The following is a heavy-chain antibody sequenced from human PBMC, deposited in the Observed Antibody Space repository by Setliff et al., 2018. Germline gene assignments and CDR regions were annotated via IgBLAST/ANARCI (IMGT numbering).Heavy chain of an antibody. CDR3: ARGDSSGNNYPVLDY. V-gene: IGHV4-61*09. CDR1: GTSINTGPYY. Sequence: PSETLSLTCTVSGTSINTGPYYWTWIRQSAERGLEWIGQIFSRGSMNYRPSLSSRVTISADSSKNQFSLQLVSVTASDTAVYYCARGDSSGNNYPVLDYWGQGILVTVSS. J-gene: IGHJ4*02. D-gene: IGHD1-26*01. CDR2: IFSRGSM.